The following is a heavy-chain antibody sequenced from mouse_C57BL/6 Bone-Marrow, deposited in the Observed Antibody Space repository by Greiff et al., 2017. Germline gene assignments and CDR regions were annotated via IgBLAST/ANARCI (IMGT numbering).Heavy chain of an antibody. V-gene: IGHV1-55*01. CDR1: GYTFTSFW. CDR3: ARPYYSNYWYIDV. J-gene: IGHJ1*03. D-gene: IGHD2-5*01. CDR2: LYPGSGST. Sequence: QVQLQQPGAELVKPGASVKMSCKASGYTFTSFWITWVKQRPGQGLEWIGDLYPGSGSTNYNEKFKSKATLTVDTSSSIAYMQLSSLTSEDDAVYYCARPYYSNYWYIDVWGTGTTVTVAS.